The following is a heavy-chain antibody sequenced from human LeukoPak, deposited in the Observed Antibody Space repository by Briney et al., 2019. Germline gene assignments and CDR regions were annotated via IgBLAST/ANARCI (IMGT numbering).Heavy chain of an antibody. CDR1: GFIFNDYH. CDR2: ITSTGSTI. Sequence: PGGSLRLSCAASGFIFNDYHMSWIRQAPGKGLEWVSYITSTGSTIYYADSVKGRFTISRDNAKNSLYLQMNSLRAEDTAVYYCARDGWVPYDYWGQGTLVTVSS. CDR3: ARDGWVPYDY. J-gene: IGHJ4*02. V-gene: IGHV3-11*04. D-gene: IGHD1-1*01.